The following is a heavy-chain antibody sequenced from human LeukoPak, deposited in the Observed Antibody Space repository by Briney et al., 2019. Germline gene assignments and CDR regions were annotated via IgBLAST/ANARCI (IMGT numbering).Heavy chain of an antibody. D-gene: IGHD5-24*01. CDR3: ARLDXTPDP. CDR1: GGSISSGSYY. V-gene: IGHV4-61*02. Sequence: SETLSLTCTVSGGSISSGSYYWSWIRQPAGKGLEWIGRIYTSGSTNYNPSLKSRVTISVDTSKNQFSLKLSSVTAADTAVYYCARLDXTPDPWGQGTLVTVSS. J-gene: IGHJ5*02. CDR2: IYTSGST.